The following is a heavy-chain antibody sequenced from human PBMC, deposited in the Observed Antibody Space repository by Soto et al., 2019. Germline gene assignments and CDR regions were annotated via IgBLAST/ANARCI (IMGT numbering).Heavy chain of an antibody. V-gene: IGHV4-4*07. D-gene: IGHD1-20*01. Sequence: QVQLRESGPGLVKASETLSLTCTVSVDSISTYYWSWIRRPAGKGLEWIGRIDASGNTSYNPSLKSRVTMSADTSKKQFSLKLTSVTAADTAVYYCARYSNNWFQTEGMDVWGQGTTVTVSS. J-gene: IGHJ6*02. CDR1: VDSISTYY. CDR3: ARYSNNWFQTEGMDV. CDR2: IDASGNT.